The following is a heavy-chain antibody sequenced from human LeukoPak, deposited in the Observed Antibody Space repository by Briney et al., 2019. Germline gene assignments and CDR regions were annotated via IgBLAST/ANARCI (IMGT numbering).Heavy chain of an antibody. V-gene: IGHV3-30-3*01. J-gene: IGHJ4*02. CDR2: ISYDGSNK. CDR1: GFTFSSYA. Sequence: GGSLRLSCAASGFTFSSYAMHWVRQAPGKGLEWVAVISYDGSNKYYADSVKGRFTISRDNSKNTLYLQMNSLRAEDTAVYYCARDGRIAVAGLFDYWGQGTLVTVSS. D-gene: IGHD6-19*01. CDR3: ARDGRIAVAGLFDY.